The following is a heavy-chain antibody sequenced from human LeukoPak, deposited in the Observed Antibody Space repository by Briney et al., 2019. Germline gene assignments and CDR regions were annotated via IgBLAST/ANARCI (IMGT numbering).Heavy chain of an antibody. D-gene: IGHD3-3*01. V-gene: IGHV1-18*01. CDR1: GYPFTGYG. CDR3: ARCYDFWNHLDY. CDR2: ISAYSSST. J-gene: IGHJ4*02. Sequence: ASVKVSCKASGYPFTGYGITWVRQAPGQGLEWMGWISAYSSSTNYAQKLQGRVTLTTDTSTTTAYMELRSLRSDDTAVYYCARCYDFWNHLDYWGQGTLVTVSS.